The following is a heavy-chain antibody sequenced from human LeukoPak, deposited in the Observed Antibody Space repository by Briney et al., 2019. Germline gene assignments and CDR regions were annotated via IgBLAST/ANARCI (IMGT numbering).Heavy chain of an antibody. CDR2: IYYSGST. CDR1: GGSLSSYN. J-gene: IGHJ6*03. V-gene: IGHV4-59*01. D-gene: IGHD6-6*01. CDR3: ARDNIEYSSLDHYYYMDV. Sequence: SETLSLTSTDPGGSLSSYNWSSMRQPPEKGLGWIGYIYYSGSTNYNPSRKSRVTISVDTSKNQFSLKLSSVTAADTAVYYCARDNIEYSSLDHYYYMDVWGKGTTVTVSS.